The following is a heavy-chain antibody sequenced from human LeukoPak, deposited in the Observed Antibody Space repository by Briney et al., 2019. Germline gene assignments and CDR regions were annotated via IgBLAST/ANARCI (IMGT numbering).Heavy chain of an antibody. Sequence: GGSLRLSCAASGFTFSSYAMDCVRQAPGKGLEWVGVISYDGSNKYYADSVKGRFTISRDNSKNTLYLQMSSLSAEDTAVYYCARRRVAVADDYWGQGTLVTVSS. V-gene: IGHV3-30*04. D-gene: IGHD6-19*01. CDR3: ARRRVAVADDY. CDR2: ISYDGSNK. J-gene: IGHJ4*02. CDR1: GFTFSSYA.